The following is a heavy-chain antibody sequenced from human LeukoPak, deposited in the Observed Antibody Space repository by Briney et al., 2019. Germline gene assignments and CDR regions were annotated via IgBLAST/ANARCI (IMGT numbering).Heavy chain of an antibody. CDR1: GGTFSSYA. CDR3: TIVTGYDSSGYYSSPYFDY. V-gene: IGHV1-69*05. J-gene: IGHJ4*02. Sequence: ASVKVSCKASGGTFSSYAISWVRQAPGQGLEWMGGIIPIFGTANYAQKFQGRVTITTDESTSTVYMELSSLRSEDTAVYYCTIVTGYDSSGYYSSPYFDYWGQGTLVTVSS. D-gene: IGHD3-22*01. CDR2: IIPIFGTA.